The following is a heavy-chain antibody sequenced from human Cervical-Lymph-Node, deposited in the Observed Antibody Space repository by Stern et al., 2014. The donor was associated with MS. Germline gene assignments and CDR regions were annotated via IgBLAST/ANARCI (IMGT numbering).Heavy chain of an antibody. Sequence: QAQLVESGGGVVQPGRSLRLSCAASGFSFSRYAMHWVRQAPGKGLEWVALIWYDGSNPYYADSVTGRFSISRDNFKNTLYLQMNSLRAEDTAVYYCASAYSSSHYYFDYWGQGTLVTVSS. CDR3: ASAYSSSHYYFDY. CDR1: GFSFSRYA. D-gene: IGHD6-13*01. J-gene: IGHJ4*02. V-gene: IGHV3-33*01. CDR2: IWYDGSNP.